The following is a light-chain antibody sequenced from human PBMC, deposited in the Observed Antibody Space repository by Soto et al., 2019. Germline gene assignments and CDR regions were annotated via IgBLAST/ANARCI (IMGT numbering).Light chain of an antibody. Sequence: EFVLTQSPGTLSLSPGERAALSCRASQSMRSSYLAWYQQKPGQAPRLLIYGASSRATGIPDRFSGSGSGTDFTLTISRLEPEDFAVYYCQQYSNSWWTFGQGTKVEIK. J-gene: IGKJ1*01. V-gene: IGKV3-20*01. CDR2: GAS. CDR1: QSMRSSY. CDR3: QQYSNSWWT.